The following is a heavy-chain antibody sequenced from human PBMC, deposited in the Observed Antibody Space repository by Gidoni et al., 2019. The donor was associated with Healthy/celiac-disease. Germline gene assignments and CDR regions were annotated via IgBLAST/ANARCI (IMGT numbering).Heavy chain of an antibody. CDR3: ARAVARRWLQTVD. D-gene: IGHD5-12*01. CDR1: GGTLSSYA. CDR2: IIPIFGTA. Sequence: VQLVQSGAEVTKPGSSVKVSCKASGGTLSSYAISWVRQPPGQGLEWMGGIIPIFGTANYAQKFQGRVTITADKSTSTAYMELSSLRSEDTAVYYCARAVARRWLQTVDWGQGTLVTVSS. V-gene: IGHV1-69*06. J-gene: IGHJ4*02.